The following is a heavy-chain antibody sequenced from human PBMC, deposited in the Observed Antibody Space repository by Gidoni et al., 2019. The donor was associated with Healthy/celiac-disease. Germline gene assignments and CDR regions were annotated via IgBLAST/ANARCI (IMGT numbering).Heavy chain of an antibody. D-gene: IGHD2-15*01. V-gene: IGHV1-18*01. CDR2: ISAYNGNT. CDR3: ARETRIGCSGGSCSVGDY. J-gene: IGHJ4*02. Sequence: QVQLVQSGAEVKKPGASVKVSCKASGYTFTSYGISWVRQAPGQGLEGMGWISAYNGNTNYAQKLQGRVTMTTDTSTSTAYMELRSLRSDDTAVYYCARETRIGCSGGSCSVGDYWGQGTLVTVSS. CDR1: GYTFTSYG.